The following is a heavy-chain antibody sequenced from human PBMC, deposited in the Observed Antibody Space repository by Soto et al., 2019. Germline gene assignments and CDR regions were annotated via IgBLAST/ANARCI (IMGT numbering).Heavy chain of an antibody. Sequence: EVQLVESGGGLVQPGGSLRLSCAASGFPFSDYNMIWVRQAPGKGLEWVSYIDLYSATIYYADSVKGRFTISRDNAKNSLYLQMNSLRDEDTAVYYCARDGVAEIDYWGQGTLVTVSS. CDR2: IDLYSATI. CDR3: ARDGVAEIDY. D-gene: IGHD2-15*01. J-gene: IGHJ4*02. CDR1: GFPFSDYN. V-gene: IGHV3-48*02.